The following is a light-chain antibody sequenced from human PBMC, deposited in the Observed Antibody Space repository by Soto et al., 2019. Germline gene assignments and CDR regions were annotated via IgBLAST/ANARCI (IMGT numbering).Light chain of an antibody. CDR1: SSDVGSYDR. Sequence: QSALTQPPSVSGSPGQSVAISCTGTSSDVGSYDRLSWYQQPPGTAPKLIISEVSNRPSGVPDRFSGSKSGNTASLTISGLQAEDEADYYCSSYTSSSTYGFGTGTKLTVL. CDR2: EVS. J-gene: IGLJ1*01. V-gene: IGLV2-18*02. CDR3: SSYTSSSTYG.